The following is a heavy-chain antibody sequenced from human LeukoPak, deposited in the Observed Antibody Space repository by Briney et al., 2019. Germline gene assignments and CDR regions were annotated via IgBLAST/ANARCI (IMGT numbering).Heavy chain of an antibody. CDR3: ARDRPYYYDSSACYPDF. J-gene: IGHJ4*02. CDR2: ISGYNGNT. D-gene: IGHD3-22*01. V-gene: IGHV1-18*01. CDR1: GYSFTSYG. Sequence: GASVKVSCKASGYSFTSYGISWVRQAPGQGLEWMGWISGYNGNTNYAQRLQGRVTMTTDTSTSTAYMELRSLSSDDTAVYYCARDRPYYYDSSACYPDFWGQGTLVTVSS.